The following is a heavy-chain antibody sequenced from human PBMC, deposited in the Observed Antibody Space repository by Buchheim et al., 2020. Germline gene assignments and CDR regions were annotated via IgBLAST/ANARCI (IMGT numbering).Heavy chain of an antibody. V-gene: IGHV3-30*18. CDR2: ISYDGSNK. J-gene: IGHJ4*02. D-gene: IGHD4-17*01. CDR3: AKVLSGNYGDYYFDY. CDR1: GFTFSSYG. Sequence: QVQLVESGGGVVQPGRSLRLSCAASGFTFSSYGMHWVRQAPGKGLEWVAVISYDGSNKYYADYVKGRFTISRDNSKNTLYLQMNSLRAEDTAVYYCAKVLSGNYGDYYFDYWGQGTL.